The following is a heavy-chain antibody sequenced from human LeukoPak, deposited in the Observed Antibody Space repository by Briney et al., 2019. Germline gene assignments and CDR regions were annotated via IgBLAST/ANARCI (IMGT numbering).Heavy chain of an antibody. J-gene: IGHJ4*02. D-gene: IGHD2-2*01. CDR2: IRYDGSKK. Sequence: GGSLRLSCAASGFTFSNSGMHWVRQAPGKGLEWVAFIRYDGSKKYYADSVQGRFTISRDNSKDTLYLQINSLRTEDTAVYSCAKAPPARSYYLEYWGLGTLVTVSS. CDR3: AKAPPARSYYLEY. V-gene: IGHV3-30*02. CDR1: GFTFSNSG.